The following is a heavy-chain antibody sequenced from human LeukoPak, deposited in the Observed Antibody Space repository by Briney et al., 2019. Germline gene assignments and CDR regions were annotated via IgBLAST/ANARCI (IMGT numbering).Heavy chain of an antibody. Sequence: ASVKVSCKASGYTFTGYYMHWVRQAPGQGLEWMGWINPNSGGTNYAQKFQGWVTMTRDTSISTAYMELSRLRSDDTAVYYCARDPEYDFWSGSNGFDPWGQGTLVTVSS. J-gene: IGHJ5*02. D-gene: IGHD3-3*01. CDR2: INPNSGGT. V-gene: IGHV1-2*04. CDR1: GYTFTGYY. CDR3: ARDPEYDFWSGSNGFDP.